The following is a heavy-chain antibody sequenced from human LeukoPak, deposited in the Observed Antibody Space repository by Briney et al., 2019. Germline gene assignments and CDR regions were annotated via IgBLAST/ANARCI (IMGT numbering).Heavy chain of an antibody. V-gene: IGHV1-8*01. CDR1: GYTFTSYD. CDR3: ARGGLRYFDWLFVSGPQDDAFDI. CDR2: MNPNSGNT. D-gene: IGHD3-9*01. J-gene: IGHJ3*02. Sequence: ASVKVSCKASGYTFTSYDINWVRQATGQGLEWMGWMNPNSGNTGYAQKFQDRVTMTRNTSISTAYMELSSLRSEDTAVYYCARGGLRYFDWLFVSGPQDDAFDIWGQGTMVTVSS.